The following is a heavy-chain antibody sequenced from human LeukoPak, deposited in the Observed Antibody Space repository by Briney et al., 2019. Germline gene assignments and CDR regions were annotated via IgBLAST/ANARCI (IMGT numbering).Heavy chain of an antibody. CDR3: ARQDYDILTGYRQYDY. CDR2: IYYSGST. D-gene: IGHD3-9*01. CDR1: GGSISSSSYY. J-gene: IGHJ4*02. V-gene: IGHV4-39*01. Sequence: SETLSLTCTVSGGSISSSSYYWGWIRQPPGKGLEWIGSIYYSGSTYYNPSLKSRVTISVDTSKNQFSLKLSSVTAADTAVYYCARQDYDILTGYRQYDYWGQGTLVTVSS.